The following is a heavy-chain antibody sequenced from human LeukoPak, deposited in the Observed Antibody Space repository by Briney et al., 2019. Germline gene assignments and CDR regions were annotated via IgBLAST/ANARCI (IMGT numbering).Heavy chain of an antibody. CDR2: ISTSGRI. Sequence: SETLSLTCTVSGDSITRGTYYWNWIRQPAGRGLEWIGRISTSGRISYTPSLKSRVTISIDTSRNLVSLRLTSVSATDTAVYFCGRDRGNGDYGDCFDSWGQGTLVIVSS. CDR1: GDSITRGTYY. CDR3: GRDRGNGDYGDCFDS. D-gene: IGHD4-17*01. V-gene: IGHV4-61*02. J-gene: IGHJ4*02.